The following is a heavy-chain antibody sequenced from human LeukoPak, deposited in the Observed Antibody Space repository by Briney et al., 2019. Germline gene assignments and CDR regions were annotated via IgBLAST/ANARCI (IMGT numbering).Heavy chain of an antibody. D-gene: IGHD6-19*01. CDR2: IYPGDADT. Sequence: GESLKISCQGSGYSFTTYWIGWVRQMPGRGLEWMGIIYPGDADTRYSTSFRGQVTISADKSINTAYLQWSSLKASDTAMYYCARKYSSGWPNWGQGTLVTVSS. CDR1: GYSFTTYW. CDR3: ARKYSSGWPN. J-gene: IGHJ4*02. V-gene: IGHV5-51*01.